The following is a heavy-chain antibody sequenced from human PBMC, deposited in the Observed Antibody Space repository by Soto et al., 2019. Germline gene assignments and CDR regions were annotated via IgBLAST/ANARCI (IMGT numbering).Heavy chain of an antibody. Sequence: GGSLRLSGAASGFTFSDYYMSWIRQAPGKGLEWVSYISSSGSIIYYADSVKGRFTISRDNARNSLYLQLNSLRAEDTAVYYCARDQGYYDSSGYFDYWGQGTLVTVSS. CDR1: GFTFSDYY. V-gene: IGHV3-11*01. J-gene: IGHJ4*02. CDR2: ISSSGSII. CDR3: ARDQGYYDSSGYFDY. D-gene: IGHD3-22*01.